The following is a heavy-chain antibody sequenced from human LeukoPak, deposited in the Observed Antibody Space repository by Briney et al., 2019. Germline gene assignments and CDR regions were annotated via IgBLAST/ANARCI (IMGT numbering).Heavy chain of an antibody. D-gene: IGHD4-17*01. CDR2: IIPIFGTA. CDR3: ARASGAGRADYGDYVLRGVGDAFDI. J-gene: IGHJ3*02. CDR1: AGTFSIYA. Sequence: SVTVSFTSAAGTFSIYANSWVRQAPGQGQEGMGGIIPIFGTANYSQKFQGRGTITSDEAKSKAYMELRRLRPGGKDGYSCARASGAGRADYGDYVLRGVGDAFDIWGQGTMVTVSS. V-gene: IGHV1-69*13.